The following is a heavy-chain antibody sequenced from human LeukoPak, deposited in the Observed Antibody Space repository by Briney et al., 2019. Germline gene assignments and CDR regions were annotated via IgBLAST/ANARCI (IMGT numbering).Heavy chain of an antibody. CDR3: ARGTTVTPGH. Sequence: GGSLRLSCAASGFTFSSYVMSWVRQAPGKGLEWVSGISGSGGSTYYADSVKGRFTISRDNSKNTLYLQMNSLRAEDTAVYYCARGTTVTPGHWGQGTLVTVSS. CDR1: GFTFSSYV. J-gene: IGHJ4*02. D-gene: IGHD4-17*01. CDR2: ISGSGGST. V-gene: IGHV3-23*01.